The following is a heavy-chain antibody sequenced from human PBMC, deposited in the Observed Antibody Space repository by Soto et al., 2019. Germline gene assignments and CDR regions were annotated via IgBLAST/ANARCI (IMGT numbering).Heavy chain of an antibody. V-gene: IGHV5-51*01. CDR2: IFPGDSDT. CDR3: ARPKPPSFGRDSYYVLGCWYFDL. CDR1: GYSFTNYW. D-gene: IGHD2-21*02. Sequence: EVQLVQSGAEVRKPGESLKISCKGSGYSFTNYWIGWVRQKPGKGLEWMGTIFPGDSDTRYSLSFQGQVTISADRSTSTAYLQWSSLKASDTAMYYCARPKPPSFGRDSYYVLGCWYFDLWGRGTPVTVSS. J-gene: IGHJ2*01.